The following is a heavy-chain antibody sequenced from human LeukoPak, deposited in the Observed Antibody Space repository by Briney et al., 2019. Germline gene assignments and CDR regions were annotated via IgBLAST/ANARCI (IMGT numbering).Heavy chain of an antibody. J-gene: IGHJ4*02. V-gene: IGHV4-4*02. CDR1: GGSVSSSNW. CDR3: ARGSGSSSVYFDY. CDR2: IYHSGST. Sequence: SETLSLTCAVSGGSVSSSNWWSWVRQPPGKGLEWIGEIYHSGSTNYNPSLKSRVTISVDKSKNQFSLKLSSVTAADTAVYYCARGSGSSSVYFDYWGQGTLVTVSS. D-gene: IGHD6-13*01.